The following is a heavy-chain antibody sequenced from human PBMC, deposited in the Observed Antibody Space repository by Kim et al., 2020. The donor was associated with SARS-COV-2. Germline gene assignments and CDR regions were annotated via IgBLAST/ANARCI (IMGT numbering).Heavy chain of an antibody. J-gene: IGHJ6*02. D-gene: IGHD6-13*01. CDR2: IYHSGST. CDR3: ARDQVDSSSWDPLAPNYYYGMDV. CDR1: GGSISSSNW. Sequence: SETLSLTCAVSGGSISSSNWWSWVRQPPGKGLEWIGEIYHSGSTNYNPSLKSRVTISVDKSKNQFSLKLSSVTAADTAVYYCARDQVDSSSWDPLAPNYYYGMDVWGQGTTVTVSS. V-gene: IGHV4-4*02.